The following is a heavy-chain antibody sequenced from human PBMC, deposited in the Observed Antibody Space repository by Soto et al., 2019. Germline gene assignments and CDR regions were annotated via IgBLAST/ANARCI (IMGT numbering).Heavy chain of an antibody. CDR1: GFTFSSYG. D-gene: IGHD2-2*01. J-gene: IGHJ4*02. Sequence: QVQLVESGGGVVQPGRSLRLSCAASGFTFSSYGMHWVRQAPGKGLEWVAVIWYDGSNKYYADSVKGRFTISRDNSKNTLYLQMNSLRAEDTAVYYCARDGGVVPAAGPDYWGQGTLVTVSS. CDR3: ARDGGVVPAAGPDY. V-gene: IGHV3-33*01. CDR2: IWYDGSNK.